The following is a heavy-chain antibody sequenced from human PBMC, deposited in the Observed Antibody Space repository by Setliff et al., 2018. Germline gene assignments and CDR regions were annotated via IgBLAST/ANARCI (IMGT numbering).Heavy chain of an antibody. CDR2: ISSSSSYI. J-gene: IGHJ4*02. Sequence: GGSLRLSCAASGFTFSSYSMNWVRQAPGKGLEWVSSISSSSSYIYYADSVKGRFTISRDNSKNTLYLQMNSLRAEDTAVYYCATAGGVDYWGQGTLVTVSS. CDR1: GFTFSSYS. CDR3: ATAGGVDY. V-gene: IGHV3-21*01. D-gene: IGHD3-16*01.